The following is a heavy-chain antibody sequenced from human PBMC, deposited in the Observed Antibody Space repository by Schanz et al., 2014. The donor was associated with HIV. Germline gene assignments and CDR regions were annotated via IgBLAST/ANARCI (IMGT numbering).Heavy chain of an antibody. CDR3: ARGGIWEWDQPDFDY. Sequence: QVQLVESGGGVVQPGRSLRLSCAASGFTFSSYAMHWVRQAPGKGLEWGAVKWYDGSNKYYADSVKGRFTISRDNSKNTLYLQMNSLRAEDTAVYYCARGGIWEWDQPDFDYWGQGTLVTVSS. V-gene: IGHV3-30*04. D-gene: IGHD2-15*01. CDR1: GFTFSSYA. J-gene: IGHJ4*02. CDR2: KWYDGSNK.